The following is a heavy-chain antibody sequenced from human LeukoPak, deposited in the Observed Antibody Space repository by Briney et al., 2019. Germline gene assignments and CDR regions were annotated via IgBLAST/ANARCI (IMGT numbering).Heavy chain of an antibody. D-gene: IGHD1-26*01. Sequence: SVKVSCKASGGTFTSYAISWVRQAPGQGLEWMGGIIPIFGTANYAQKFQGRVTITADESTSTAYMELSSLRSEDTAVYYCANHRAYSGSYNYWGQGTLVTVSS. CDR2: IIPIFGTA. V-gene: IGHV1-69*13. CDR3: ANHRAYSGSYNY. J-gene: IGHJ4*02. CDR1: GGTFTSYA.